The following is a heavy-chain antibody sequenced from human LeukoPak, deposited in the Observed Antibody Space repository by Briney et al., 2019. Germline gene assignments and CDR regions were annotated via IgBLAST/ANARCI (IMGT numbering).Heavy chain of an antibody. J-gene: IGHJ5*02. CDR1: GLTFSSYW. D-gene: IGHD3-22*01. Sequence: GGSLRLSCAASGLTFSSYWMHWVRQAPGKGLVWVSRINSDGSSTRYADSVKGRFTISRDNAKNTLYLQMNSLRAEDTAVYYCARSSGYYYNWFDPWGQGTLVTVSS. V-gene: IGHV3-74*01. CDR3: ARSSGYYYNWFDP. CDR2: INSDGSST.